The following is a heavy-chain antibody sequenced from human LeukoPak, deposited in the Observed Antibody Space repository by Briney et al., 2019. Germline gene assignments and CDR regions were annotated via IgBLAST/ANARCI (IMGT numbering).Heavy chain of an antibody. CDR2: IYFSGST. Sequence: KSSETLSLTCTVSGGSISSTYYYWGWIRQPPGKGLEWIGSIYFSGSTYYNPSLKSRVTISVDTSKNQFSLKVSSVTAADTAVYYCPRHDSGYSYGFDYWGQGTLVTVSS. J-gene: IGHJ4*02. CDR1: GGSISSTYYY. V-gene: IGHV4-39*01. D-gene: IGHD5-18*01. CDR3: PRHDSGYSYGFDY.